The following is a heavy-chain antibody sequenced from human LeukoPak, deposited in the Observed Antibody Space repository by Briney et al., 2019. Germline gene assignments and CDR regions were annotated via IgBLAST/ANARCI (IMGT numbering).Heavy chain of an antibody. D-gene: IGHD4-17*01. V-gene: IGHV1-2*02. CDR2: INPNSGGT. Sequence: ASVKVSCKASGYTFTSYDINWVRQATGQGLEWMGWINPNSGGTNYAQKFQGRVTMTRDTSISTAYMELSRLRSDDTAVYYCAFLTTVTTFDYGWGQGTLVTVSS. CDR1: GYTFTSYD. CDR3: AFLTTVTTFDYG. J-gene: IGHJ1*01.